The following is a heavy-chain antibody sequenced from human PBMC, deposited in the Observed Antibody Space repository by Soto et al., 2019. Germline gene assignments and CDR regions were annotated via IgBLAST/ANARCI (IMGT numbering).Heavy chain of an antibody. CDR3: ARGPDYEGYFDY. D-gene: IGHD4-17*01. Sequence: QVRLVQSGAAVKKPGSSVKVSCKASGGTFSNYAISWVRQAPGQGLEWMGGIILPFGTANYAEKFQDRVSITAEESMTTTYMELRGLRSEDTAVYYCARGPDYEGYFDYWGQGTLVTVSS. CDR2: IILPFGTA. J-gene: IGHJ4*02. V-gene: IGHV1-69*12. CDR1: GGTFSNYA.